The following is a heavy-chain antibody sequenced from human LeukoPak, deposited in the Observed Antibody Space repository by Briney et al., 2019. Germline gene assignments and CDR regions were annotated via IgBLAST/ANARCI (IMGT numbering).Heavy chain of an antibody. Sequence: GGSLRLSCAASGFTFDDYAMHWVRQAPGKGLEWVSGISWNSGSIGYADSVKGRFTISRDNAKNSLYLQMNSLRAEDTALYYCAKGSGRTIFSRGDAFDIWGQGTMVTVSP. V-gene: IGHV3-9*01. CDR3: AKGSGRTIFSRGDAFDI. CDR2: ISWNSGSI. CDR1: GFTFDDYA. D-gene: IGHD1/OR15-1a*01. J-gene: IGHJ3*02.